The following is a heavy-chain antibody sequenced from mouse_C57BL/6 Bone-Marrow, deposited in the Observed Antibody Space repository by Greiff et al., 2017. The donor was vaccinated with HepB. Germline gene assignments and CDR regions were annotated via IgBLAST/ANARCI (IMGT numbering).Heavy chain of an antibody. CDR1: GFTFSSYA. V-gene: IGHV5-4*01. Sequence: EVKVVESGGGLVKPGGSLKLSCAASGFTFSSYAMSWVRQTPEKRLEWVATISDGGSYTYYPDNVKGRFTISRDNAKNNLYLQMSHLKSEDTAMYYCAREGTTVVYFDYWGQGTTLTVSS. CDR3: AREGTTVVYFDY. CDR2: ISDGGSYT. D-gene: IGHD1-1*01. J-gene: IGHJ2*01.